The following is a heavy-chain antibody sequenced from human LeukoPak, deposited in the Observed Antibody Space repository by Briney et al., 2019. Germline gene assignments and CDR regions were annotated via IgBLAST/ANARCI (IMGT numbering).Heavy chain of an antibody. CDR2: ISASGVMT. Sequence: GGSLRPSCAASGFTFTNYAMTWVRQAPGKGLEWVSSISASGVMTYYADSVKGRFTVSRDNSKNSLYLQMSSLTAADTAVYYCAKDRSIGTYYTFDHWGQGTLVTVSS. J-gene: IGHJ4*02. V-gene: IGHV3-23*01. CDR1: GFTFTNYA. D-gene: IGHD1-26*01. CDR3: AKDRSIGTYYTFDH.